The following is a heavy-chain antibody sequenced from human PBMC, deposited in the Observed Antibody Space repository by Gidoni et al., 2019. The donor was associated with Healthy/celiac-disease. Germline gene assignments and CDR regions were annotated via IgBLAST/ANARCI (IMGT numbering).Heavy chain of an antibody. Sequence: EVQLVESGGGLVQPGGSLSLSRAASGFTFSRYSMNWVRQAPGKGLEWVSYISSSSSTIYYADSVKGRFTISRDNAKNSLYLQMNSLRDEDTAVYYCARVVGGVVYAIRGFDYWGQGTLVTVSS. D-gene: IGHD2-8*02. CDR1: GFTFSRYS. J-gene: IGHJ4*02. V-gene: IGHV3-48*02. CDR3: ARVVGGVVYAIRGFDY. CDR2: ISSSSSTI.